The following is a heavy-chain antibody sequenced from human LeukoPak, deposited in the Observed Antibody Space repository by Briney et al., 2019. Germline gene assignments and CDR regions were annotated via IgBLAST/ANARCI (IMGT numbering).Heavy chain of an antibody. Sequence: SQTLSLTCTVSGGSISSGDYYWSWIRQPPGKGLEWIGYIYYSGSPYYTPYLKSRLTISVDTSKNQFSLKLSSVTAADTAVYSYARAGAPHGDANYDFLTGPGYYFDYWGQGTLVTVSS. CDR1: GGSISSGDYY. CDR2: IYYSGSP. V-gene: IGHV4-30-4*01. J-gene: IGHJ4*02. D-gene: IGHD3-9*01. CDR3: ARAGAPHGDANYDFLTGPGYYFDY.